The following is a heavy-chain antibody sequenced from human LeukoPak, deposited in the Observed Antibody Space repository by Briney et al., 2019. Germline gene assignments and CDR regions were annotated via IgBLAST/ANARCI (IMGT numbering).Heavy chain of an antibody. CDR2: ISRSGSAI. V-gene: IGHV3-11*04. D-gene: IGHD2-15*01. J-gene: IGHJ5*01. Sequence: GGSLRLSCAASGFTFSDYYMTWIRQAPGEGLECVSYISRSGSAIYYADSVKGRFAISRDNVKDSLYLQMTSLRAEDTAVYYCARDIAHCSGDICYNIRFDFWGQGTLVTVSS. CDR3: ARDIAHCSGDICYNIRFDF. CDR1: GFTFSDYY.